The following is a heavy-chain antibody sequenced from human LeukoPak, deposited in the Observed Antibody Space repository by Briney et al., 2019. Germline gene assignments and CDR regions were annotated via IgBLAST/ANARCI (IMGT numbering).Heavy chain of an antibody. CDR2: ISGSGGST. CDR1: TLSSTSVA. J-gene: IGHJ5*02. Sequence: SLCPSCALSTLSSTSVATNWVSHPQKDGLEWVSGISGSGGSTYYADSVKGRFTISRDNSKNTLSLQMNSLRADDTALYYCAKGTGINHFHWFDPWGQGTLVTVSS. D-gene: IGHD3/OR15-3a*01. CDR3: AKGTGINHFHWFDP. V-gene: IGHV3-23*01.